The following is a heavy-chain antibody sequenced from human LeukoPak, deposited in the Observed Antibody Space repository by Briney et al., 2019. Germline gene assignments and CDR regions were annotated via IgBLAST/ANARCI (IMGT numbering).Heavy chain of an antibody. CDR1: VGTVGSYA. CDR3: ARSGYSYGGGPSQLDY. Sequence: ASLRLSCTASVGTVGSYAISWVRQAPGHGLQWMGGIIPIIGTADCAQKFQGRVTITADESTSTAYMELSSLRSEDTAVYYCARSGYSYGGGPSQLDYWGQGTLVTVSS. D-gene: IGHD5-18*01. V-gene: IGHV1-69*13. CDR2: IIPIIGTA. J-gene: IGHJ4*02.